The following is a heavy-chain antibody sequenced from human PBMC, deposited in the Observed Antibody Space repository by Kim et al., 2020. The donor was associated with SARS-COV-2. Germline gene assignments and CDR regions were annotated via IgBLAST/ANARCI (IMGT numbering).Heavy chain of an antibody. Sequence: SETLSLTCTVSGDSISGSSYYCGWIRQPPGKGLEGFGYIYYSGSINYNPSLKSRVTICLDTLKNYFSLNLSPVTAADTAVTCCRTGLKWGQGTLVT. J-gene: IGHJ4*02. V-gene: IGHV4-39*02. D-gene: IGHD1-1*01. CDR3: RTGLK. CDR1: GDSISGSSYY. CDR2: IYYSGSI.